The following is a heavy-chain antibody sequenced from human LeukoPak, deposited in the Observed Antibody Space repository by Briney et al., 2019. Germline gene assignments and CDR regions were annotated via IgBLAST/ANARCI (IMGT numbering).Heavy chain of an antibody. J-gene: IGHJ4*02. V-gene: IGHV3-9*01. CDR2: ISLNCGKI. CDR1: GFTFDDYD. CDR3: VKDVGGRWPLYYFDY. D-gene: IGHD2-21*02. Sequence: GGSLRLSCTASGFTFDDYDMQWVRQAPGRGLQWVSGISLNCGKINYADSVKGRFTISRDNAKNPLYLQMHSLRVEDTALYYCVKDVGGRWPLYYFDYWGQGILVTVSS.